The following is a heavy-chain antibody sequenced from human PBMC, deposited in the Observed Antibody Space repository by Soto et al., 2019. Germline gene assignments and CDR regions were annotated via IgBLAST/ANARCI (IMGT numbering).Heavy chain of an antibody. D-gene: IGHD2-21*02. CDR2: IYHTEST. CDR1: GFSISSGGYS. J-gene: IGHJ4*02. CDR3: ARSRLDVVTAVPRDFDY. V-gene: IGHV4-30-2*01. Sequence: QLQLQESGSGLVKPSQTLSLTCAVSGFSISSGGYSWSWIRQPPGKGLEWIGYIYHTESTYYNPSLRSRVTLSVDRSTSQFSLKLSSVTAADTAVYFCARSRLDVVTAVPRDFDYWGQGTLVTVSS.